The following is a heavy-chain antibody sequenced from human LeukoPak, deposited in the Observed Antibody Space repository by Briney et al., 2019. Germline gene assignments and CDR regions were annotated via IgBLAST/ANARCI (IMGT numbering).Heavy chain of an antibody. Sequence: QTGGSLRLSCAASGFTFSSYRMHWVRQAPGKGLVWVSRINSDGSSTSYADSVKGRFTISRDNAKNTLYLQMNSLRAEDTAVYYCARSAAMGNWFDPWGQGTLVTVSS. CDR1: GFTFSSYR. J-gene: IGHJ5*02. CDR3: ARSAAMGNWFDP. CDR2: INSDGSST. V-gene: IGHV3-74*01. D-gene: IGHD2-2*01.